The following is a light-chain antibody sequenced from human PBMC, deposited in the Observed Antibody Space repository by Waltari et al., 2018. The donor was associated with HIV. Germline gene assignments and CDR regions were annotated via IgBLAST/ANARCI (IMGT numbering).Light chain of an antibody. CDR1: QSISSY. CDR3: QQYYNYPPT. V-gene: IGKV1-8*01. J-gene: IGKJ1*01. Sequence: AIRMTQSPSSSSASTGDRVIITCRANQSISSYLALYQERPGKAPKLLMYNTSTLQGGVPSRFSGSGSGTDFNLTISCLQSEDFATYYCQQYYNYPPTFGQGTKVEI. CDR2: NTS.